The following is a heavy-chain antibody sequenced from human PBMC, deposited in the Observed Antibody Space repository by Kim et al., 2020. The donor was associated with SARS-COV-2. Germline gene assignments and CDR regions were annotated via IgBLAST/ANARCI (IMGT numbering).Heavy chain of an antibody. CDR2: IKQDGSEK. V-gene: IGHV3-7*01. CDR3: ARDTYYYGSGSYVGENWFDP. D-gene: IGHD3-10*01. CDR1: GFTFSSYW. Sequence: GGSLRLSCAASGFTFSSYWMNWVRQAPGKGLEWVANIKQDGSEKYYVDSVKGRFTISRDNAKNSLYLQMNSLRAEDTAVYYCARDTYYYGSGSYVGENWFDPWGQGTLVTVSS. J-gene: IGHJ5*02.